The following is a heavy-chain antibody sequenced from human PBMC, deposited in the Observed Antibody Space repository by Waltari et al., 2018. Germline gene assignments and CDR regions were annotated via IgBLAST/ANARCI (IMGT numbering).Heavy chain of an antibody. J-gene: IGHJ3*02. V-gene: IGHV5-51*03. D-gene: IGHD5-18*01. Sequence: VQLLQSGADVNRPGESLKSSCMGSGHGFPSYWIGWIRQMPGKGLEWLRIIYPGDSDTRYSPAFQGEVTISADKSISTAYLQWGSLKASDTAMYYCARPTARGLDALDIWGQGTMVTVSS. CDR3: ARPTARGLDALDI. CDR2: IYPGDSDT. CDR1: GHGFPSYW.